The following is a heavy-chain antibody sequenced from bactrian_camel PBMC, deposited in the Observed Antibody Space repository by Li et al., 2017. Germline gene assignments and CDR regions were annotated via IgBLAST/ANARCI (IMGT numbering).Heavy chain of an antibody. CDR1: GTSTGSAKH. CDR3: AASTSEYCTSQWAEQDRYRS. D-gene: IGHD3*01. V-gene: IGHV3S53*01. CDR2: ISDGGGA. J-gene: IGHJ4*01. Sequence: HVQLVESGGGSVQAGGSLRLSCVASGTSTGSAKHMAWFRQTLGKERERVASISDGGGARQLYADSVKGRFTISRDNDKNTVYLQMNNLTPEDTAMYYCAASTSEYCTSQWAEQDRYRSWGQGTQVTV.